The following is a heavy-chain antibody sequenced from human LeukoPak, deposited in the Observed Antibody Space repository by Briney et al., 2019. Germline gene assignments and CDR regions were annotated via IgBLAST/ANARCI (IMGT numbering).Heavy chain of an antibody. J-gene: IGHJ4*02. D-gene: IGHD3-10*01. CDR1: GFTVISNY. CDR2: IFNGGRT. V-gene: IGHV3-66*01. CDR3: ARGLFASGSYYNFFDF. Sequence: GGSLRLSCAASGFTVISNYMSWVRQAPGKGLEWVSVIFNGGRTYYADSVKGRFTISTDNSKNMLYLQMNNLRSEDTAVYYCARGLFASGSYYNFFDFWAQGTLVTVSS.